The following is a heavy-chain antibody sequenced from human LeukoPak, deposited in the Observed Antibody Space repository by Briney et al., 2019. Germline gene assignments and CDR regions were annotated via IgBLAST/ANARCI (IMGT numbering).Heavy chain of an antibody. CDR3: ALSTVATEAFDI. Sequence: ASVKVSCKASGYTFTGHHMYWVRQAPGQGLEWMGWINPNSGGTNFVQKFQGRVTMTRDTSISTAYMELSSLRSDDTAVYYCALSTVATEAFDIWGQGTMVTVPS. V-gene: IGHV1-2*02. D-gene: IGHD4-17*01. CDR1: GYTFTGHH. CDR2: INPNSGGT. J-gene: IGHJ3*02.